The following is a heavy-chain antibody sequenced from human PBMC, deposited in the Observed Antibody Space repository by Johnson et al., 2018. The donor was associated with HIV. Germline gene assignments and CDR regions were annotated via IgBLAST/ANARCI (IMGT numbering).Heavy chain of an antibody. CDR3: AKRLGYDSRGDQFDI. J-gene: IGHJ3*02. Sequence: QVQLVESGGGVVQPGRSLRLSCAASGFTFSSYAMHWVRQAPGKGLEWVAVISYDGSNKYYADSVKGRFTISRDNSKNTLYLQMNSLRAEDTAVYYCAKRLGYDSRGDQFDIWGQGTMVSVSS. D-gene: IGHD3-22*01. CDR2: ISYDGSNK. V-gene: IGHV3-30-3*02. CDR1: GFTFSSYA.